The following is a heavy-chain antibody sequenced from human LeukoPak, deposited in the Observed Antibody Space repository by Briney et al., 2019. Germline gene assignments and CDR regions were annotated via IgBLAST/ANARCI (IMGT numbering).Heavy chain of an antibody. CDR1: GDSISSYY. Sequence: SETLSLTCSVSGDSISSYYWTWMRQPAGKGLEWIGRIYTSGCTNYSPSLKSRVTMSVDTSKNQFFLNLTSVTAADTAVYYCAREGATTRPLDYWGQGTLVTVSS. CDR3: AREGATTRPLDY. D-gene: IGHD4-17*01. CDR2: IYTSGCT. J-gene: IGHJ4*02. V-gene: IGHV4-4*07.